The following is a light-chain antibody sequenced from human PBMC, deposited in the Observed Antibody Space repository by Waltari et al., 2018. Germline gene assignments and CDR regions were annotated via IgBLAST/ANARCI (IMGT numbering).Light chain of an antibody. CDR1: ISNIGSAT. V-gene: IGLV1-44*01. CDR3: STWDHSLKGPV. Sequence: QSVLTQPPSVSATPGQRVTISCSGSISNIGSATVNWYQHLPGTAPRLVMFSDFQRPSGVPERLSGSNSGTSSSLAIRGLQSDDEAVYFCSTWDHSLKGPVFGGGTKLTVL. J-gene: IGLJ2*01. CDR2: SDF.